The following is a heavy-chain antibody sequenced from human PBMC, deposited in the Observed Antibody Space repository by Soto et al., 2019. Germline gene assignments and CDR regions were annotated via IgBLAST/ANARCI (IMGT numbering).Heavy chain of an antibody. CDR2: IWYDGSNK. D-gene: IGHD5-18*01. CDR1: GFTFSSYG. J-gene: IGHJ6*03. Sequence: QVQLVESGGGVVQPGRSLRLSCAASGFTFSSYGMHWVRQAPGKGLEWVAGIWYDGSNKYYADSVKGRFTISRDNSKNTLYLQMNSLRAEDTAVYYCARGSYGYREDVYYYYYYMDVWGKGTTVTVSS. CDR3: ARGSYGYREDVYYYYYYMDV. V-gene: IGHV3-33*01.